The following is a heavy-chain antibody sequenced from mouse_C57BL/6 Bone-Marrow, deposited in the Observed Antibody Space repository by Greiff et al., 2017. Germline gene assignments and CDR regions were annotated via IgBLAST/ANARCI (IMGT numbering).Heavy chain of an antibody. Sequence: QVQLQQPGAELVKPGASVKLSCKASGYTFTSYWMHWVKQRPGQGLEWIGMIHPNSGSTNYNEKFKSKATLTVDKSSSTAYMQLSSLTSEDSAVYYCARISYGSSTWFAYWGQGTLVTVSA. CDR3: ARISYGSSTWFAY. J-gene: IGHJ3*01. CDR1: GYTFTSYW. V-gene: IGHV1-64*01. CDR2: IHPNSGST. D-gene: IGHD1-1*01.